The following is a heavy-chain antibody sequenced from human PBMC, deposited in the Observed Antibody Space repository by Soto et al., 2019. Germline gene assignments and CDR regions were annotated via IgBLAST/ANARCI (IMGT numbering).Heavy chain of an antibody. V-gene: IGHV1-69*13. CDR3: ASGGGKTYYYDSSGYVDAFDI. J-gene: IGHJ3*02. D-gene: IGHD3-22*01. Sequence: ASVKVSCKASGGTFSSYAISWVRQAPGQGLEWMGGIIPIFGTANYAQKFQGRVTITADESTSTAYTELSSLRSEDTAVYYCASGGGKTYYYDSSGYVDAFDIWGQGTMVTVSS. CDR2: IIPIFGTA. CDR1: GGTFSSYA.